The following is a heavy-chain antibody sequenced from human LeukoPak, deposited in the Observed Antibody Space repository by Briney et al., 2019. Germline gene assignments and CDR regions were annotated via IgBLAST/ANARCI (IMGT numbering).Heavy chain of an antibody. J-gene: IGHJ6*02. Sequence: SETLSLTCTVSGGSISSYYWSWIRQPAGKGLEWIGRIYTSGSTNYNPSLKSRVTMSVDTSKNQFSLKLSSVTAADTAVYYCAGVWVKMAPYGMDVWGQGTTVTVSS. CDR3: AGVWVKMAPYGMDV. CDR2: IYTSGST. V-gene: IGHV4-4*07. CDR1: GGSISSYY. D-gene: IGHD5-24*01.